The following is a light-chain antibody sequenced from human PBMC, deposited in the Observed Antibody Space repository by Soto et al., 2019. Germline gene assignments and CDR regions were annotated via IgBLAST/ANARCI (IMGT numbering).Light chain of an antibody. CDR2: RAS. Sequence: EIVMTQSPATLAVSPGERATLSCRASQSLSGNLAWYQQKPGQAPRLLIYRASTRATGVPARFSASGSGTEFTITISSLQSEDSAVYYCHQYTKWPPRTFGPGTKVEIK. V-gene: IGKV3-15*01. CDR1: QSLSGN. CDR3: HQYTKWPPRT. J-gene: IGKJ1*01.